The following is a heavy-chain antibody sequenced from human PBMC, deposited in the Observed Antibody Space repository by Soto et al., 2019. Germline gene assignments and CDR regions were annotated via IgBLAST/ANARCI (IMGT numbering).Heavy chain of an antibody. D-gene: IGHD6-13*01. J-gene: IGHJ4*02. Sequence: ATLSLTCAVYGGSFSGYYWSWIRQPPGKGLEWIGEINHSGSTNYNPSLKSRVTISVDTSKNQFSLKLSSVTAADTAVYYCARGRKDYSSSWYVDWGQGTLVTVSS. V-gene: IGHV4-34*01. CDR3: ARGRKDYSSSWYVD. CDR1: GGSFSGYY. CDR2: INHSGST.